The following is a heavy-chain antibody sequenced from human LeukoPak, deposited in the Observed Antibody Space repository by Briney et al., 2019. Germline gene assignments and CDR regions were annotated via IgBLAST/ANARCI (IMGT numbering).Heavy chain of an antibody. D-gene: IGHD1-26*01. J-gene: IGHJ4*02. CDR3: ARGVTGSYFGYFDY. CDR1: GFTFSSYE. Sequence: PGGSLRLSCAASGFTFSSYEMNWVRQAPGKGLEWVSYISSSGSTIYYADSVKGRFTISRDNAKNSLYLQMNSLRAEDTAVYYCARGVTGSYFGYFDYWGQGTLVTVSS. CDR2: ISSSGSTI. V-gene: IGHV3-48*03.